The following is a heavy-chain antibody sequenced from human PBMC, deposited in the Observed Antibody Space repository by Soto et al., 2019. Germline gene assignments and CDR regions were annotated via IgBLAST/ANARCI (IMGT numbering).Heavy chain of an antibody. CDR2: ISAYNGNT. D-gene: IGHD2-2*01. Sequence: QVPLVQSGAEVKKPGASVKVSCKASGYTFTSYGISWVRQAPGQGLEWMGWISAYNGNTNYAQKLQGRVTMTTDTSTSTAYMELRSLRSDDTAVYYCARWDIVVVPAAMMGGDYWGQGTLVTVSS. V-gene: IGHV1-18*01. J-gene: IGHJ4*02. CDR3: ARWDIVVVPAAMMGGDY. CDR1: GYTFTSYG.